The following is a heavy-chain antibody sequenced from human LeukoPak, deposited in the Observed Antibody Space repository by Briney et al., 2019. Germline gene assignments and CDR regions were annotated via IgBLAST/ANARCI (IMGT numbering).Heavy chain of an antibody. CDR2: IYSGGST. J-gene: IGHJ4*02. CDR3: ARWVRGVSFDY. D-gene: IGHD3-10*01. CDR1: GFTVSSNY. Sequence: GGSLRLSCAASGFTVSSNYMSWVRQAPGKGLEGVSVIYSGGSTYYADSVKGRFTISRDNSKNTLYLQMNSLRAEDTAVYYCARWVRGVSFDYWGQGTLVTVSS. V-gene: IGHV3-66*01.